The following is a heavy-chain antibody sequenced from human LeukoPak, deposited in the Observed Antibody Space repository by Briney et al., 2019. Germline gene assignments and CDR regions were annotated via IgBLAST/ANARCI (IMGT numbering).Heavy chain of an antibody. Sequence: SETLSLTCTVSGGSISDAAYYWSWIRQHPGEGLKWIGYIYYSGSTSYNPSLKSRVTISVDTSKNQFSLKLTSVTAADTALYYCARVIDVAAAGYFDSWGQGTQVTVSS. CDR2: IYYSGST. CDR3: ARVIDVAAAGYFDS. CDR1: GGSISDAAYY. V-gene: IGHV4-31*03. J-gene: IGHJ4*02. D-gene: IGHD6-13*01.